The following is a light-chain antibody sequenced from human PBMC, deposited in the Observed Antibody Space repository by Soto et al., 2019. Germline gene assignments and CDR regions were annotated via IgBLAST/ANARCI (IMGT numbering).Light chain of an antibody. J-gene: IGKJ1*01. CDR1: QSISSSY. CDR3: QQYGSSPRT. CDR2: GAS. V-gene: IGKV3-20*01. Sequence: EIVWTKFPGTLSLSPGERATLSCRASQSISSSYLAWYQQKPGQAPRLLIFGASNRATGIPDRFSGSGSGTDFTLTINRLEPEDFAVYYCQQYGSSPRTFGQGTKVEIK.